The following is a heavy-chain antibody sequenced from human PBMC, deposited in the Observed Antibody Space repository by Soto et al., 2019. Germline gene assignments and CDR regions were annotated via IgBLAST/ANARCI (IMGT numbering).Heavy chain of an antibody. Sequence: ASVKVSCKASGYTFTSYGISWVRQAPGQGLEWMGWISAYNGNTNYAQKLQGRVTMTTDISTSTAYMELRSLRSDDTAVYYCARVIITIFGVVIPPGYWGQGTLVTVSS. D-gene: IGHD3-3*01. CDR2: ISAYNGNT. CDR1: GYTFTSYG. J-gene: IGHJ4*02. CDR3: ARVIITIFGVVIPPGY. V-gene: IGHV1-18*04.